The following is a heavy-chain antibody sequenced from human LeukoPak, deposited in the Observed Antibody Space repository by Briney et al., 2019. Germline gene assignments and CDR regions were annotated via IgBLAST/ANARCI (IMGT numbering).Heavy chain of an antibody. CDR2: ISGSGGST. Sequence: GGSLRLSCAASGFTFSSYAMSWVRQAPVKGLEWVSAISGSGGSTYYADSVKGRFTISRDNAKNSLYLQMNSLRAEDTALYYCAKDFTPYYYDSSGYPPFDYWGQGTLVTVSS. D-gene: IGHD3-22*01. J-gene: IGHJ4*02. CDR1: GFTFSSYA. CDR3: AKDFTPYYYDSSGYPPFDY. V-gene: IGHV3-23*01.